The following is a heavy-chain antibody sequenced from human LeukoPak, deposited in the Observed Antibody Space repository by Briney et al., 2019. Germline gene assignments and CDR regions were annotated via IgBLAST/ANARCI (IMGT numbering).Heavy chain of an antibody. J-gene: IGHJ4*02. V-gene: IGHV3-23*01. CDR1: GFTFSSYA. Sequence: GGSLRLSCAASGFTFSSYAMSWIRQAPGKGLEWVSAISGSGGSTYYADSVKGRFTISRDNSKNTLYLQMNSLRAEDTAVYYRAKDIREEWTYDYWGQGTLVTVSS. CDR2: ISGSGGST. CDR3: AKDIREEWTYDY. D-gene: IGHD3-3*01.